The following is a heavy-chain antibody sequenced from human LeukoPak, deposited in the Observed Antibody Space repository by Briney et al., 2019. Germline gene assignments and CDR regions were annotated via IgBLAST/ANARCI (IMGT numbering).Heavy chain of an antibody. J-gene: IGHJ4*02. D-gene: IGHD4-17*01. Sequence: SETLSLTCTVSGGSIRTSSYYWGWIRQPPGKGLEWIGSIYYSGSIYSNGSLKSRVTISVETSKNQFSLKLSSVTAADTAVYYCARHAFTVTSTFDYWGQGTLVTVSS. V-gene: IGHV4-39*01. CDR3: ARHAFTVTSTFDY. CDR1: GGSIRTSSYY. CDR2: IYYSGSI.